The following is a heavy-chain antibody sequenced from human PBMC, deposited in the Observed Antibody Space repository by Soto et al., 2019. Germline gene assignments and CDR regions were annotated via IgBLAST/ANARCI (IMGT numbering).Heavy chain of an antibody. Sequence: QVQLVQSGAEVKKPGSSVKVSCKASGGTFSRYAISWVRQAPGQGLEWMGGIIILSGTANYAQKFQGRVTITADESTSTAYMELSSLRSEDTAVYYCASPLPSVGTHNYYAVDVWGQGTTVTVSS. V-gene: IGHV1-69*01. D-gene: IGHD1-26*01. CDR2: IIILSGTA. J-gene: IGHJ6*02. CDR3: ASPLPSVGTHNYYAVDV. CDR1: GGTFSRYA.